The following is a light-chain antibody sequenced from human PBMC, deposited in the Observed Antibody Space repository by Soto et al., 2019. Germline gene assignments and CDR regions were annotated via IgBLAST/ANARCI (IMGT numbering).Light chain of an antibody. CDR3: QQSYSTLKLT. CDR1: QSISSY. J-gene: IGKJ4*01. Sequence: DIQMTQSPSTLSASVGDRVTITCRASQSISSYLNWYQQKPGKAPKLLIYAASSLQSGVPSRFSGGGSGTDFTLTISSLQPEDFATYYCQQSYSTLKLTFGGGTKVDIK. V-gene: IGKV1-39*01. CDR2: AAS.